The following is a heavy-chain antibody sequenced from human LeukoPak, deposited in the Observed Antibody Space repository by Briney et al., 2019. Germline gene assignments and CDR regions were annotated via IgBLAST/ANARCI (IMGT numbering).Heavy chain of an antibody. CDR1: GGSISDSDYY. D-gene: IGHD1-14*01. J-gene: IGHJ3*02. CDR3: ARGRPEPLDAFDI. Sequence: SETLSLTCTVSGGSISDSDYYWGWIRQPPGKGLEWIGSIYYSGYTYYNPSLKSRVTISVDTSENQFSLRLSSVTAADTAVYYCARGRPEPLDAFDIWGQGTMVTVSS. CDR2: IYYSGYT. V-gene: IGHV4-39*07.